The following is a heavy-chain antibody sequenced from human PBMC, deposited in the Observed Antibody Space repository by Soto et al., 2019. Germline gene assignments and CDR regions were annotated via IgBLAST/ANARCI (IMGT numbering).Heavy chain of an antibody. V-gene: IGHV3-53*01. CDR2: IYSGGTT. J-gene: IGHJ4*02. CDR1: GFTVSSNY. D-gene: IGHD1-1*01. CDR3: ARGNAYYPQD. Sequence: EVQLVESGGGLIQPGGSLRLSCAASGFTVSSNYMSWVRQAPGKGLEWVSVIYSGGTTYYTDSVKGRFTISRASSKNTLYLQMNSLRAEDTAVYYCARGNAYYPQDWGQGTLVTVSS.